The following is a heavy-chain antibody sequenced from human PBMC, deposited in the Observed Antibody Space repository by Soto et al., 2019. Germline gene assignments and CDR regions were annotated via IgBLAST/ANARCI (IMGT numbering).Heavy chain of an antibody. CDR1: GGSFSGYY. CDR3: ARVPGRSYYYYGMDV. Sequence: PSETLSLTCAVYGGSFSGYYWSWIRQPPGKGLEWIGEINHSGSTNYNPSLKSRVTISVDTSKNQFSLKLSSVTAADTAVYYCARVPGRSYYYYGMDVWGQGTTDTVSS. J-gene: IGHJ6*02. D-gene: IGHD1-26*01. V-gene: IGHV4-34*01. CDR2: INHSGST.